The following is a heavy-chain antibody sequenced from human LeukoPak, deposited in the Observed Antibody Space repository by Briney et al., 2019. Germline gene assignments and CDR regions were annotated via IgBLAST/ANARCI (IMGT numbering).Heavy chain of an antibody. V-gene: IGHV3-21*01. J-gene: IGHJ5*01. CDR1: GFTFSSYS. CDR3: TRGADS. CDR2: ISPGSTSI. Sequence: GTSLRLSCAASGFTFSSYSMNWVRQAPGKGLEWVSSISPGSTSIYYPDSVKGRFTISRDNAKNSLFLQMNSLRAEDTAVYYCTRGADSWGRGTQVTVSS.